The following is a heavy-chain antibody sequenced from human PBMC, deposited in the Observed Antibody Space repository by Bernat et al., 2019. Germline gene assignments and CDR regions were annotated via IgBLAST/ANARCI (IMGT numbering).Heavy chain of an antibody. D-gene: IGHD2-15*01. CDR3: ARDCSCHNCYGYYYYGMDI. CDR1: GFTFNSYW. CDR2: IKQDGSEK. V-gene: IGHV3-7*01. J-gene: IGHJ6*02. Sequence: EVQLVESGGGLVQPGGSLRLSCAASGFTFNSYWMSWVRQAPGKGLEWVANIKQDGSEKNYVDSVRGRVTISRDNAKDSLYLQLNSLRVEDTAVYYCARDCSCHNCYGYYYYGMDIWGQGTTVTVSS.